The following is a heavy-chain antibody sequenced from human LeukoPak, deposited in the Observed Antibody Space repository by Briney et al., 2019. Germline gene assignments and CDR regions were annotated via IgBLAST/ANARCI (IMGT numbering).Heavy chain of an antibody. CDR2: ISSSSSTI. V-gene: IGHV3-48*01. Sequence: PGGSLRLSCAASGFTFSSYSMNWVRQAPGKGLEWVSYISSSSSTIYYADSVEGRFTISRDNAKNSLYLQMNSLRAEDTAVYYRATLGGIAADYYYGMDVWGQGTTVTVSS. CDR3: ATLGGIAADYYYGMDV. CDR1: GFTFSSYS. D-gene: IGHD6-13*01. J-gene: IGHJ6*02.